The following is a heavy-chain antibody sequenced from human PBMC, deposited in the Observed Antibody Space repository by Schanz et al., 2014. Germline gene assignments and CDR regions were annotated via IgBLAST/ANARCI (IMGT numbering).Heavy chain of an antibody. J-gene: IGHJ4*02. CDR2: MNPNSGTT. CDR3: ARARYTGYDCSGY. Sequence: QVQLVQSGAEVKEPGASVKLSCKSSGYTFTDYYMQWVRQAPGQGLEWMGWMNPNSGTTGYAQKFQGRVTLTSDTSISTAFMELSGLTSDDTATYFCARARYTGYDCSGYWGQGTLLIVSS. CDR1: GYTFTDYY. V-gene: IGHV1-2*02. D-gene: IGHD5-12*01.